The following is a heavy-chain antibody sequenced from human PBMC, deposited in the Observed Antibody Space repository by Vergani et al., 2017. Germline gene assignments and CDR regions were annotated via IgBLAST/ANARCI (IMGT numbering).Heavy chain of an antibody. V-gene: IGHV1-18*01. CDR2: ISAYNGNT. CDR3: ARAPVILNWFDP. Sequence: QVQLVQSGAEVKKPGSSVKVSCKASGGTFSSYTISWVRQAPGQGLEWMGWISAYNGNTNYAQKLQGRVTMTTDTSTSTAYMELRSLRSDDTAVYYCARAPVILNWFDPWGQGTLVTVSS. CDR1: GGTFSSYT. D-gene: IGHD1-26*01. J-gene: IGHJ5*02.